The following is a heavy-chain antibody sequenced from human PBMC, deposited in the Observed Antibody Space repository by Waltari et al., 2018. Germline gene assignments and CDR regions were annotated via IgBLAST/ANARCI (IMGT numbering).Heavy chain of an antibody. J-gene: IGHJ4*02. CDR3: ARHDLYDYVWGSYRAYFDY. CDR1: GGSISSSSYY. D-gene: IGHD3-16*02. CDR2: IYYSGST. Sequence: QLQLQESGPGLVKPSETLSLTCTVSGGSISSSSYYWGWIRQPPGKGLEWIGSIYYSGSTYYNPSLKSRVTISVDTSKNQFSLKLSSVTAADTAVYYCARHDLYDYVWGSYRAYFDYWGQGTLVTVSS. V-gene: IGHV4-39*07.